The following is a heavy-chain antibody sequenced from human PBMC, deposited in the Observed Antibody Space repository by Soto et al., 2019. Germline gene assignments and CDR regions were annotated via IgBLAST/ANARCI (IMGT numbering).Heavy chain of an antibody. V-gene: IGHV4-30-4*01. Sequence: SETLSLTCTVSGGSISSGDYYWSWIRQPPGKGLEWIGYIYYSGSTYYNPSLKSRVTISVDTSKNQFSLKLSSVTAADTAVYYCARRGTGGWFDPWGQGTLVTVSS. CDR1: GGSISSGDYY. D-gene: IGHD3-10*01. J-gene: IGHJ5*02. CDR2: IYYSGST. CDR3: ARRGTGGWFDP.